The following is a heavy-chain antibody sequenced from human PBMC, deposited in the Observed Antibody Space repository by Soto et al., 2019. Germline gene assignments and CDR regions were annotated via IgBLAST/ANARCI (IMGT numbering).Heavy chain of an antibody. V-gene: IGHV3-74*03. CDR2: IKTDGTVT. Sequence: GGSLRLSCAASGFTFSSRWMHWFRQAPGEGLVWVSHIKTDGTVTKYADSVKGRFTISRDNAKNTLYLQMNSLRAEDTAVYYCARDLSWNQADYWGQGTLVTVSS. J-gene: IGHJ4*02. D-gene: IGHD1-1*01. CDR1: GFTFSSRW. CDR3: ARDLSWNQADY.